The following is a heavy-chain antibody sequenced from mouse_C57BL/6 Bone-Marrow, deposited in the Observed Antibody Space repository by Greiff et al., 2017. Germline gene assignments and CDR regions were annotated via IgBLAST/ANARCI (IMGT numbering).Heavy chain of an antibody. Sequence: EVQLMESGGGLVQPGGSLSLSCAASGFTFTDYYMSWVRQPPGKALEWLGFIRNKANGYTKEYSASVKGRFTISRDNSQSILYLQMNTLRAEDSATYYCARFYYEYDVSIDLAMDYGGQGTSVTVSS. CDR1: GFTFTDYY. V-gene: IGHV7-3*01. CDR2: IRNKANGYTK. D-gene: IGHD2-4*01. CDR3: ARFYYEYDVSIDLAMDY. J-gene: IGHJ4*01.